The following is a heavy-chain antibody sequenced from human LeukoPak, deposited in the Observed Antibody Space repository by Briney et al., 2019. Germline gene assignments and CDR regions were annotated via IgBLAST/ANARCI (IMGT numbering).Heavy chain of an antibody. J-gene: IGHJ4*02. CDR1: GFTFSSYA. CDR2: ISYDGSNK. V-gene: IGHV3-30-3*01. Sequence: GGSLRLSCAASGFTFSSYAMHWVRQAPGKGLEWVAVISYDGSNKYYADSVKGRFTISRDNSKNTLYLQMNSLRAEDTAVYYCASSDFGSGWWNFDYWGQGTLVTVSS. D-gene: IGHD6-19*01. CDR3: ASSDFGSGWWNFDY.